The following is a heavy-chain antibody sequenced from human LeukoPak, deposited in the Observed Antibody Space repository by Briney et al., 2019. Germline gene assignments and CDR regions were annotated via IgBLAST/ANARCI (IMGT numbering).Heavy chain of an antibody. J-gene: IGHJ4*02. CDR3: ASGRGY. CDR2: IRSSASNI. V-gene: IGHV3-21*01. D-gene: IGHD1-26*01. CDR1: GFPFNTFT. Sequence: GGSLRLSCAASGFPFNTFTMIWVRQAPGKGLEWVSSIRSSASNIYYADSVKGRFTISRDNAKNSLYLQMNSLRVEDTAVYYCASGRGYWGQGTLVTVSS.